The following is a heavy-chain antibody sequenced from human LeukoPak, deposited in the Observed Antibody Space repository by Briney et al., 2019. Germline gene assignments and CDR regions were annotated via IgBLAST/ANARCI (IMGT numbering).Heavy chain of an antibody. D-gene: IGHD5-12*01. CDR1: GFTFSSYW. CDR2: INSDGSST. CDR3: ATPYSGYEDYYGMDV. Sequence: GGSLRLSCAASGFTFSSYWMHWVRQAPGKGLVWVSRINSDGSSTSYADSVKGRFTISRDNAKNTLYLQMNSLRAEDTAVYYCATPYSGYEDYYGMDVWGQGTTVTVSS. V-gene: IGHV3-74*01. J-gene: IGHJ6*02.